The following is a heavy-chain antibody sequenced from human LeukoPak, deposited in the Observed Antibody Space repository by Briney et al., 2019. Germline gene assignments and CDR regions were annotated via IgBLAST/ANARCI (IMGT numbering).Heavy chain of an antibody. CDR2: IYYSGST. D-gene: IGHD6-19*01. Sequence: PSETLSLTCTVSGGSISSGDYYWSWIRQPPGKGLEWIGYIYYSGSTYYNPSLKSRVTISVDTSKNQFSLKLSSVTAADTAVYYCARDRAVAGLFRYWGQGTLVTVSS. J-gene: IGHJ4*02. CDR1: GGSISSGDYY. V-gene: IGHV4-30-4*01. CDR3: ARDRAVAGLFRY.